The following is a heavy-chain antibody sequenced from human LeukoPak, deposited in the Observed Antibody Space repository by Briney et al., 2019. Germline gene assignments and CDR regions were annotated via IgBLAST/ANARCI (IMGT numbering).Heavy chain of an antibody. V-gene: IGHV1-18*01. Sequence: ASVKVSCKASGYTFTSYGISWVRQAPGQGLECMGWISAYNGNTNYAQKLQGRVTMTTDTSTSTAYMELRSLRSDDTAVYYCARAWDDFRSGCYTGFDYWGQGTLVTVSS. J-gene: IGHJ4*02. CDR1: GYTFTSYG. D-gene: IGHD3-3*01. CDR3: ARAWDDFRSGCYTGFDY. CDR2: ISAYNGNT.